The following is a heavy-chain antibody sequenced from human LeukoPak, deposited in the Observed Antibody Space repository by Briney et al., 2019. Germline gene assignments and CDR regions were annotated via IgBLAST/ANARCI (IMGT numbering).Heavy chain of an antibody. D-gene: IGHD2-2*01. CDR1: GYTFTSYY. CDR3: ARSRPYCSSTSCYVMSYYYYGMDV. J-gene: IGHJ6*02. CDR2: INPSGGST. Sequence: ASVKVSCKASGYTFTSYYMHWVRQAPGQGLEWMGIINPSGGSTSYAQKFQGRVTMTRDTSTSTVYMELSSLRSEDTAVYYCARSRPYCSSTSCYVMSYYYYGMDVWGQGTTVTVSS. V-gene: IGHV1-46*01.